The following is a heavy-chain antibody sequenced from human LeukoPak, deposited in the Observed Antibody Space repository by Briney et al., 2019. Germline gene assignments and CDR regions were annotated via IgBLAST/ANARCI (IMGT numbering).Heavy chain of an antibody. CDR2: IIPILGIA. Sequence: GASVKLSCTASGATFSSYAISWVRQAPGPGLEWMGRIIPILGIANYAQKPQGRVTITADKSPSTAYMPLSSLRSEGTAVYYCSRDLLDSSGYFNWFDPWGQGTLVTVFS. V-gene: IGHV1-69*04. D-gene: IGHD3-22*01. CDR3: SRDLLDSSGYFNWFDP. J-gene: IGHJ5*02. CDR1: GATFSSYA.